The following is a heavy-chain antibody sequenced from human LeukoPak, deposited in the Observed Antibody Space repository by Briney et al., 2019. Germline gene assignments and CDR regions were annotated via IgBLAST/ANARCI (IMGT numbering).Heavy chain of an antibody. CDR3: AGDRSGTVAGMDV. CDR1: GFNFYDYY. D-gene: IGHD4-23*01. V-gene: IGHV3-11*05. CDR2: ISSSSSYT. J-gene: IGHJ6*02. Sequence: GGSLRLFCAACGFNFYDYYMSWIRQAPGKGLEWVSYISSSSSYTNYADSVKGRFTISRDNAKNSLYLQMNSLRAEDTAVYYCAGDRSGTVAGMDVWGQGTTVTVSS.